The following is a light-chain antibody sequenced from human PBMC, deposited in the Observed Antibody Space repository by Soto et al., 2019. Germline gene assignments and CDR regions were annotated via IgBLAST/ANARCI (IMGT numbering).Light chain of an antibody. J-gene: IGKJ1*01. CDR1: QSISSW. CDR3: QHLGT. V-gene: IGKV1-5*03. CDR2: KAS. Sequence: IKMYQSPSTLSAKVGDRVTITCRASQSISSWLAWYQQKPGKAPKLLLYKASSLESGVPSRFSGSGSGTEFTLTISSLQPDDFATYYCQHLGTFGQGSMADVK.